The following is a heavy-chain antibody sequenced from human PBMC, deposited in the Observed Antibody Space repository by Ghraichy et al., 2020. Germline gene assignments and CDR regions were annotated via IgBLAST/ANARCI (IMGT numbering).Heavy chain of an antibody. CDR3: ARESSFAYSAFDY. V-gene: IGHV3-7*03. Sequence: GESLNISCEASGFTFSNHYMTWVRQAPGKGLEWVANIKQDVKDKFFVESAKGRFTISRDNAKNSMYLQMNSLRAEDTAVYYCARESSFAYSAFDYWGQGILVTVSS. J-gene: IGHJ4*02. CDR1: GFTFSNHY. CDR2: IKQDVKDK. D-gene: IGHD5-12*01.